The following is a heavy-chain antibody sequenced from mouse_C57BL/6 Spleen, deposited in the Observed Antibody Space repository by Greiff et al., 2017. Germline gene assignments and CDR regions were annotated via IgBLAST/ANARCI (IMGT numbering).Heavy chain of an antibody. CDR1: GYSFTGYY. CDR3: ARWDGYYYCAMDY. J-gene: IGHJ4*01. V-gene: IGHV1-42*01. CDR2: INPSTGGT. Sequence: VQLQQSGPELVKPGASVKLSCKASGYSFTGYYMNWVKQSPEKSLEWIGEINPSTGGTTYNQKFKAKATLTVDKSSSTAYMQLKSLTSEDSAVYYCARWDGYYYCAMDYWGQGTSVTVSS. D-gene: IGHD2-3*01.